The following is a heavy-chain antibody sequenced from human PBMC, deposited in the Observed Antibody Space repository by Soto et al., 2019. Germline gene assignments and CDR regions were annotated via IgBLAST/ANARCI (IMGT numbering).Heavy chain of an antibody. V-gene: IGHV4-59*02. CDR2: IHYSGRT. J-gene: IGHJ4*02. Sequence: LSLLSRVSNGSVNGFYWTWIRQPPGKILEWIGYIHYSGRTDYNPSLTSRATMSVDTSKNQFSLNLKSITAADTAVYYCVRVGVGIGNHFDSWGRGTLVTVSS. D-gene: IGHD1-26*01. CDR3: VRVGVGIGNHFDS. CDR1: NGSVNGFY.